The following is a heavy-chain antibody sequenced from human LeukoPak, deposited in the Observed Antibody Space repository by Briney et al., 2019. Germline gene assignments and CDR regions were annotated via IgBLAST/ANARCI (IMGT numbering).Heavy chain of an antibody. D-gene: IGHD6-13*01. V-gene: IGHV4-39*01. CDR2: IYYSGST. CDR3: ARTGYSSSWYVPLFDY. CDR1: GGSISSSSYY. Sequence: SETLSLTCTASGGSISSSSYYLGWIRQPPGKGLEWIGSIYYSGSTYYNPSLKSRVTISVDTSKNQFSLKLSSVTAADTAVYYCARTGYSSSWYVPLFDYWGQGTLVTVSS. J-gene: IGHJ4*02.